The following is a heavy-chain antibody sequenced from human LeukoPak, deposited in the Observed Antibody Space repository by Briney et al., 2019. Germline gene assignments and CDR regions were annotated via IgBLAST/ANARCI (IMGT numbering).Heavy chain of an antibody. D-gene: IGHD6-6*01. V-gene: IGHV3-7*01. Sequence: GGSLRLSCAASGFTFSSYWMSWVRQAPGKGLEWAANIKQDGSEKYYVDSVKGRFTISRDNAKNSLYLQMNSLRAEDTAVYYCAGPNLPFSSSSYFDYWGQGTLVTVSS. CDR3: AGPNLPFSSSSYFDY. J-gene: IGHJ4*02. CDR2: IKQDGSEK. CDR1: GFTFSSYW.